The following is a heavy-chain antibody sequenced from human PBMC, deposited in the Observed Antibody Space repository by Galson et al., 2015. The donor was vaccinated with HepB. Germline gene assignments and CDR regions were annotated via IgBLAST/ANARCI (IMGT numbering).Heavy chain of an antibody. CDR1: GFTFTSYG. Sequence: SLRLSCAACGFTFTSYGMSWVRQAPGKGLECVSAISRGGDTSDYADSVKGRFTVSRDSSTNTLYLQMNGQRADDTAIYYCVRGTTAPDYWGQGTLVTVSS. J-gene: IGHJ4*02. D-gene: IGHD2/OR15-2a*01. CDR3: VRGTTAPDY. CDR2: ISRGGDTS. V-gene: IGHV3-23*01.